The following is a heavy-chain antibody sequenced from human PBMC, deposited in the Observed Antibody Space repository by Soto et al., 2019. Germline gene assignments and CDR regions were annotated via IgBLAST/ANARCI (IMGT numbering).Heavy chain of an antibody. CDR1: GFNFSSYG. CDR3: ANGDVGDYGWFGP. CDR2: IWNDGSNE. Sequence: HPGGSLRLSCEASGFNFSSYGIHWVRQAPGKGLEWVAIIWNDGSNEYYADSVKGRFTISRDNSKNTLYLQMSGLRAEDTAIYYCANGDVGDYGWFGPWGQGTLVTVSS. V-gene: IGHV3-33*06. J-gene: IGHJ5*02. D-gene: IGHD4-17*01.